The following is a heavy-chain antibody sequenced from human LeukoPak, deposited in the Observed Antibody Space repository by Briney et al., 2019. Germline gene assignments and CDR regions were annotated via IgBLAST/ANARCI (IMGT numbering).Heavy chain of an antibody. Sequence: SETLSLTCTVSGGSISSYYWSWIRQPPGKGLEWIGYIYHSGSTNYNPSLKSRVTISVDTSKNQFSLKLSSVTAADTAVYYCARTYYYDSSVNFDYWGQGTLVTVSS. D-gene: IGHD3-22*01. J-gene: IGHJ4*02. V-gene: IGHV4-59*08. CDR2: IYHSGST. CDR3: ARTYYYDSSVNFDY. CDR1: GGSISSYY.